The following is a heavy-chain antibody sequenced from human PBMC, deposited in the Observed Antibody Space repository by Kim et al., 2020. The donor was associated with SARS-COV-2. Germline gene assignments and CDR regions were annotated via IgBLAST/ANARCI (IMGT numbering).Heavy chain of an antibody. CDR3: AKDIDIVVVPAAIGGY. J-gene: IGHJ4*02. CDR1: GFTFSSYA. CDR2: ISGSGGST. Sequence: GGSLRLSCAASGFTFSSYAMSWVRQAPGKGLEWVSAISGSGGSTYYADSVKGRFTISRDNSKNTLYLQMNSLRAEDTAVYYCAKDIDIVVVPAAIGGYWGQGTLVTVSS. V-gene: IGHV3-23*01. D-gene: IGHD2-2*01.